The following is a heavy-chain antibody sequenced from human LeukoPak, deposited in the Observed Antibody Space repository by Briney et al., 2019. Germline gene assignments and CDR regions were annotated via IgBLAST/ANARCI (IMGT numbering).Heavy chain of an antibody. V-gene: IGHV3-33*01. J-gene: IGHJ6*03. CDR1: GFSLSNYG. Sequence: HGGSLRLSCAASGFSLSNYGIHCVREAPGKGLEWVSALFYNGNTKHYADSVRGRFTISRDISTNTFYVQMNGLTAEDTAVYYCARDQRPEIQYYYMDVWGKGTTVAVSS. CDR3: ARDQRPEIQYYYMDV. CDR2: LFYNGNTK.